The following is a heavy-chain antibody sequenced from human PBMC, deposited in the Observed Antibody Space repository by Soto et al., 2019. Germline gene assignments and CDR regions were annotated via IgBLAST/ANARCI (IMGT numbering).Heavy chain of an antibody. J-gene: IGHJ4*02. Sequence: QITLKESGPTLVKPTQTLTLTCTFSGFSLSTSGVGVAWVRQPPGQALEWLAFIFWNDEKHYRPSLKSRVTIIKHTSNHHMFLSTTNVDTPDTGTYYCARRDRYNSYHFEYWGQGALVTVSS. D-gene: IGHD1-1*01. CDR3: ARRDRYNSYHFEY. V-gene: IGHV2-5*01. CDR1: GFSLSTSGVG. CDR2: IFWNDEK.